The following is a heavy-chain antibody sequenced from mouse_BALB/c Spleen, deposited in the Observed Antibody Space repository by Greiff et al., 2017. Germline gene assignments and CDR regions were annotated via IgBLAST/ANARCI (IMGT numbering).Heavy chain of an antibody. V-gene: IGHV14-3*02. Sequence: VQLQQSGAELVKPGASVKLSCTASGFTFTDTYMHWVKQRPEQGLEWIGRIDPANGNTKYDPKFQGKATITADTSSNTAYLQLSSLTAEDTAVYYCARDPGRAMDYWGQGTSVTVSS. J-gene: IGHJ4*01. CDR3: ARDPGRAMDY. CDR1: GFTFTDTY. CDR2: IDPANGNT.